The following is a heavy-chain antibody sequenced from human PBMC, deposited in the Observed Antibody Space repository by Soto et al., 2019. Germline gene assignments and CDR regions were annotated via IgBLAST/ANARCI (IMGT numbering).Heavy chain of an antibody. V-gene: IGHV3-13*01. CDR1: GFDFSSYG. CDR3: ARVKSNGWYYFDN. J-gene: IGHJ4*02. Sequence: GGSLRLSCAASGFDFSSYGMHWVRQAPGKGLEWVSAIRTAGDTYYPGSVKGRFTISRENAKNSLYLQMDSLRVEDTAVYYCARVKSNGWYYFDNWGQGTLVTVSS. D-gene: IGHD6-19*01. CDR2: IRTAGDT.